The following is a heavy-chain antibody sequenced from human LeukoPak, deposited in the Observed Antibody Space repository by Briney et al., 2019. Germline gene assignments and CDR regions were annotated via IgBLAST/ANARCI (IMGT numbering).Heavy chain of an antibody. CDR1: GGTFSSYA. J-gene: IGHJ5*02. Sequence: GASVKVSCKASGGTFSSYAISWVRQAPGQGLEWMGRIIPILGIANYAQKFQGRVTITADKSTSTAYMELSSLRSEDTAVYYCARGPFNYYDSSEPLNWFDPWGQGTLVTVSS. CDR3: ARGPFNYYDSSEPLNWFDP. V-gene: IGHV1-69*04. D-gene: IGHD3-22*01. CDR2: IIPILGIA.